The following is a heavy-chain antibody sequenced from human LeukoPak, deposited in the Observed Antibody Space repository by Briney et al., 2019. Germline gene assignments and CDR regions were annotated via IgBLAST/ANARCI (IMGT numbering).Heavy chain of an antibody. D-gene: IGHD6-13*01. V-gene: IGHV4-59*08. J-gene: IGHJ4*02. CDR3: ARHLAGIFDY. Sequence: SQTLSLTCTVSGGSINSYYWSWIRQPPGKRLEWIGYIYYRGSTNYNPSLKSRVTISVDTSKNQFSLKLSSVTAADTAVYYCARHLAGIFDYWGQRTLVTVSS. CDR1: GGSINSYY. CDR2: IYYRGST.